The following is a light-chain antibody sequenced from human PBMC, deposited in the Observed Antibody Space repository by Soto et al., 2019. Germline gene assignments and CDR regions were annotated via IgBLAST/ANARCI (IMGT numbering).Light chain of an antibody. CDR1: SSNVGFYYL. Sequence: QSVLTQPASVSGSPGQSIPISCTENSSNVGFYYLVSWYQQHPGKAPKLIIYEVSQRPSGVSNRFSGSKSGNTASLTISGLQAEDEADYYCCSYASSNTYVFGTGTKVTVL. J-gene: IGLJ1*01. CDR2: EVS. V-gene: IGLV2-23*02. CDR3: CSYASSNTYV.